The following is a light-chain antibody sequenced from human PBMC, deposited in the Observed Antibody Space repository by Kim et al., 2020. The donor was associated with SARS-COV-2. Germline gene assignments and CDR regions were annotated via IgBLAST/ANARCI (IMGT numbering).Light chain of an antibody. CDR3: QQYNNWPRGT. J-gene: IGKJ1*01. CDR1: QSVSSN. CDR2: GAS. Sequence: SPGERATLSSRASQSVSSNLAWYQQKPGQAPRLRIYGASTRATGIPARFSGSGSGTEFTLTISSLQSEDFAVYYCQQYNNWPRGTFGQGTKVDIK. V-gene: IGKV3-15*01.